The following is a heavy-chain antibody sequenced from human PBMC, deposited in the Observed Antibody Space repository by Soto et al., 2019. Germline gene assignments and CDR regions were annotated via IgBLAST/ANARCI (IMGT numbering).Heavy chain of an antibody. CDR1: GVTFSSYG. CDR2: IKQDGSEK. V-gene: IGHV3-7*01. Sequence: GGSLGLSCAASGVTFSSYGMSWVRQAPGKGLEWVANIKQDGSEKYYVDSVKGRFTISRDNAKNSLYLQMNSPRAEDTAVYYCARDRGIAAAGTIRYYYYMDVWGKGTTVTVSS. J-gene: IGHJ6*03. CDR3: ARDRGIAAAGTIRYYYYMDV. D-gene: IGHD6-13*01.